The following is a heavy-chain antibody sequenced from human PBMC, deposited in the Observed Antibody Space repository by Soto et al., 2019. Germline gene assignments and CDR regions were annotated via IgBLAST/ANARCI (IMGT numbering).Heavy chain of an antibody. CDR3: ARGEVVATGRGFDP. J-gene: IGHJ5*02. D-gene: IGHD6-13*01. CDR1: GGSFSGYY. V-gene: IGHV4-34*01. CDR2: INHSGST. Sequence: SETLSLTCAVYGGSFSGYYWNWIRQPPGKGLEWIGKINHSGSTNCNPSLKSRVTISVDTSKNQLSLKLSSVTAADMAVYYCARGEVVATGRGFDPWGQGTLVTVSS.